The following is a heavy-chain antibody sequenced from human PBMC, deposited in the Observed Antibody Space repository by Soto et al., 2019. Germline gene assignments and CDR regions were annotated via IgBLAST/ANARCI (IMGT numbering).Heavy chain of an antibody. CDR1: GGSISSGGYS. Sequence: SETLSLTCAVSGGSISSGGYSWSWIRQPPGKGLEWIGYIYYSGSAYYNTSLESRTSISIDTSNNQFSLKLSSLTAADTAVYYCARSKLSMGDLWPFYFDFWGQGTLVTVSS. J-gene: IGHJ4*02. CDR2: IYYSGSA. V-gene: IGHV4-30-2*05. D-gene: IGHD3-16*01. CDR3: ARSKLSMGDLWPFYFDF.